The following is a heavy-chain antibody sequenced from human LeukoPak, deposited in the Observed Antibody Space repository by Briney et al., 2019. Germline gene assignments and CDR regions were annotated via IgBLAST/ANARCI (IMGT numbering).Heavy chain of an antibody. CDR3: ARAGVRWPDAFDI. D-gene: IGHD4-23*01. V-gene: IGHV3-74*01. CDR2: IKTDGSST. Sequence: GGSLRLSCAASGFTFNSYWMHWVRHAPGKGLVWVSRIKTDGSSTSYADSVKGRFTISRDNAKNSLYLQMNSLRAEDTAVYYCARAGVRWPDAFDIWGQGTMVTVSS. J-gene: IGHJ3*02. CDR1: GFTFNSYW.